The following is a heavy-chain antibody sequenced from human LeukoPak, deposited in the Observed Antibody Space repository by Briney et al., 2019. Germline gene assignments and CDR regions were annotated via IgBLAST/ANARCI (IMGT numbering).Heavy chain of an antibody. J-gene: IGHJ3*02. D-gene: IGHD1-14*01. CDR3: ASRHLTIFDI. Sequence: SETLSLTCTVSGGSISSSSYYWGWIRQPPGKGLEWIGSISYSGSTYYNPSLMSRVTISIDTSKNQFSLKLNSVTAADTAVYYCASRHLTIFDIWGQGTMVTVSS. CDR1: GGSISSSSYY. V-gene: IGHV4-39*07. CDR2: ISYSGST.